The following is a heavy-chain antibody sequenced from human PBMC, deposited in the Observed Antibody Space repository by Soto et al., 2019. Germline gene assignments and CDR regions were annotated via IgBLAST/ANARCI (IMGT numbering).Heavy chain of an antibody. D-gene: IGHD3-16*01. J-gene: IGHJ5*02. CDR3: AKAWGWFDP. V-gene: IGHV3-23*01. CDR1: GFTFTSYA. Sequence: EVQLLESGGDLVHPGGSLSLSCAASGFTFTSYAMTWVRQAPEKGLEWVSSISASGGTTYYKDSVKGRFTISRDNSRNTLFLQMTSLRAEDTAVYYCAKAWGWFDPWGQGTLVTVSS. CDR2: ISASGGTT.